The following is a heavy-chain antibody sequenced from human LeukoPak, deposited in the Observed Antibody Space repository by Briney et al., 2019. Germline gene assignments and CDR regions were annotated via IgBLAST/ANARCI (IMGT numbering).Heavy chain of an antibody. Sequence: GGSLRLSCGASGFTFSSYAMSWVRQAPGKGLEWVSAIGSGTYYADSVKGRFTISRDNAKNTLYLQMNSLRAEDTAVYYCARDGYVYWGQGTLVTVSS. J-gene: IGHJ4*02. CDR1: GFTFSSYA. CDR3: ARDGYVY. CDR2: IGSGT. D-gene: IGHD6-13*01. V-gene: IGHV3-23*01.